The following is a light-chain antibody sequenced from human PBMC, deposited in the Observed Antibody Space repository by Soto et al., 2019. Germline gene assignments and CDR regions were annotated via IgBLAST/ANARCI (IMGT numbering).Light chain of an antibody. Sequence: QSALTQPPSASGSPGQSVTISCTGTPSDVGGSNSVSWYQQHPGKAPNLMIYDVNKRPPGVPDRFPGSKSGNTASLTVSGIQVADEAYYFCSSYAPSDVVFGGGTKLTVL. CDR1: PSDVGGSNS. CDR3: SSYAPSDVV. V-gene: IGLV2-8*01. J-gene: IGLJ2*01. CDR2: DVN.